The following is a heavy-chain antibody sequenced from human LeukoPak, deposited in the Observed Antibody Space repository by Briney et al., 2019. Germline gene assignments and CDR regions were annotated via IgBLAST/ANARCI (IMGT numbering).Heavy chain of an antibody. J-gene: IGHJ4*02. Sequence: ASVKVSCKASGYTFTSYDINWVRQATGQGLEWMGWINPNSGNTGYAQKFQGRVTMTRNTSISTAYMELSSLRSEDTAVYYCARVTPGHEYCSGRSCRDYFDYWGQGTLVTVSS. D-gene: IGHD2-15*01. V-gene: IGHV1-8*01. CDR3: ARVTPGHEYCSGRSCRDYFDY. CDR1: GYTFTSYD. CDR2: INPNSGNT.